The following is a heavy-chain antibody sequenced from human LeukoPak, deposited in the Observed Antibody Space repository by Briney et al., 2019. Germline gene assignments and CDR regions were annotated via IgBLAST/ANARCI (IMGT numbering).Heavy chain of an antibody. J-gene: IGHJ4*02. CDR2: IYSGGST. D-gene: IGHD3-22*01. CDR1: GFTVSSNY. Sequence: AGGSLRLSCAASGFTVSSNYMSWVRQAPGKGLEWVSVIYSGGSTYYADSVKGRFTISRDSSKNTLYLQMSSLRAEDTAVYYCAKDSHYDTSGPDYWGQGTLVTVSS. CDR3: AKDSHYDTSGPDY. V-gene: IGHV3-66*01.